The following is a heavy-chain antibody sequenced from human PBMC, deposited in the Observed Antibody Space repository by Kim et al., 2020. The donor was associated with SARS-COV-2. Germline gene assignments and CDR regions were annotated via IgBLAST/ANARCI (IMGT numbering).Heavy chain of an antibody. Sequence: ARKFQGRVPITADKSTSTAYMELSSLGSEDTAVYYCAGASSWYEGWFDPWGQGTLVTVSS. CDR3: AGASSWYEGWFDP. D-gene: IGHD6-13*01. V-gene: IGHV1-69*02. J-gene: IGHJ5*02.